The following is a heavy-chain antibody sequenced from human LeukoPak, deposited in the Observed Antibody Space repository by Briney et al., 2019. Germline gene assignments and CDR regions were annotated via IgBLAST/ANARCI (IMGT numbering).Heavy chain of an antibody. J-gene: IGHJ4*02. CDR2: IYPRDGST. Sequence: ASVKVSCKASGYTFTGYYMYWARQAPGQGLEWMGMIYPRDGSTSYAQRFQDRVTVTRDTSTSTVHMELSGLRSEDTAVYYYARDQEGFDYWGQGTQVTVSS. V-gene: IGHV1-46*01. CDR3: ARDQEGFDY. CDR1: GYTFTGYY.